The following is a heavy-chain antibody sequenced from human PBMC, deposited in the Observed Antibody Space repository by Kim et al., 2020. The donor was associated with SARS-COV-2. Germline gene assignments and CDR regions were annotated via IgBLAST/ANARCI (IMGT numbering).Heavy chain of an antibody. D-gene: IGHD5-18*01. V-gene: IGHV4-4*07. CDR3: ASSGYSYGYGLDY. CDR2: IYTSGST. Sequence: GEGREGIGGIYTSGSTNYNPSLKSRVAMAVDTSKNQFALKLSSVTAADTAVYYCASSGYSYGYGLDYWGQGTLVTVSS. J-gene: IGHJ4*02.